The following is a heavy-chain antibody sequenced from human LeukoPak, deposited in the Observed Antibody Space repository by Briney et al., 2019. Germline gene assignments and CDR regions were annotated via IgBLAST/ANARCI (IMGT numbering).Heavy chain of an antibody. CDR1: GFTFSSYA. V-gene: IGHV3-30-3*01. Sequence: PGGSLRLSCAASGFTFSSYAMHWVRQAPGKGLEWVAVISYDGSNKYYADSVKGRFTISRDNSKNTLYLQMNSLRAEDTAVYYCARMYSSGWVPFYYYYYGMDVWGQGTTVTVSS. J-gene: IGHJ6*02. CDR2: ISYDGSNK. D-gene: IGHD6-19*01. CDR3: ARMYSSGWVPFYYYYYGMDV.